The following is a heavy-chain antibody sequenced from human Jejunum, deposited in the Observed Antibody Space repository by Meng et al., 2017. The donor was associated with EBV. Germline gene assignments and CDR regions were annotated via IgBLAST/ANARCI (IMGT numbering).Heavy chain of an antibody. J-gene: IGHJ5*02. CDR1: GASISSSHW. CDR2: IYYTGRT. Sequence: QESAPGLVQPSGTLSPTCAVSGASISSSHWWSWVRQAPGEGLEWIGEIYYTGRTNYNPSLKSRVSMSIDKSKNQFSLNLNSVTVADTAVYYCATSMSGYSYGYSWGQGTLVTVSS. D-gene: IGHD5-12*01. CDR3: ATSMSGYSYGYS. V-gene: IGHV4-4*02.